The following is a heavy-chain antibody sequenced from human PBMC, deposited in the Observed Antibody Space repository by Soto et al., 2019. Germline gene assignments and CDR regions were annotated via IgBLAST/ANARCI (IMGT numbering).Heavy chain of an antibody. CDR2: IKSNSAGETT. D-gene: IGHD1-26*01. V-gene: IGHV3-15*05. CDR1: GLSFRTTW. Sequence: EVQLVESGGGLVKPGGSLRLSCAASGLSFRTTWMAWVRQAPGKGLEWVGRIKSNSAGETTDYADPVKGRFTISRDDSKDTLYLHMDSLETGDTAVYYCSTGSPFSGSVFDYWGQGTLVTVSS. J-gene: IGHJ4*02. CDR3: STGSPFSGSVFDY.